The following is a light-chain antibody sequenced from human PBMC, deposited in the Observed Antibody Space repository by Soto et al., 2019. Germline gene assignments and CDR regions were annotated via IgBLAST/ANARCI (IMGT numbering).Light chain of an antibody. J-gene: IGKJ5*01. CDR3: QQYNNRPPIT. Sequence: EIVMTQSPATLSASPGERATLSCRASQSVSSNLAWYQQKPGQAPRLLIYGASTRATGIPVRFSGSGSGTEFTLTISSLQSEDFAIYYCQQYNNRPPITFGQGTRLEIK. V-gene: IGKV3-15*01. CDR2: GAS. CDR1: QSVSSN.